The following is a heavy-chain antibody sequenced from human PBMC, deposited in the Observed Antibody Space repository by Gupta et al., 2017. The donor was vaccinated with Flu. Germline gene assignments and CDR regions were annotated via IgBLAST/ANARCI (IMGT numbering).Heavy chain of an antibody. V-gene: IGHV3-23*01. J-gene: IGHJ2*01. CDR2: ISGSGDRA. CDR1: GIIFSSYA. CDR3: AKAYDSSSSLYWYFDT. Sequence: EVQLLESGGGLVQPGGSLRLSCTASGIIFSSYAMNWVRQAPGKGLEWVSVISGSGDRAYYADSVKGRFTISRDNYKNTLYLQMNSLRAEDTAIYYCAKAYDSSSSLYWYFDTCGRGTLVSVSS. D-gene: IGHD6-6*01.